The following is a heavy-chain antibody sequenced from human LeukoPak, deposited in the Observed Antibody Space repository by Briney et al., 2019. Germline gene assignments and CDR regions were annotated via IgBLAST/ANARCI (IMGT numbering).Heavy chain of an antibody. CDR3: AKDDCSGGGCYSGHDH. CDR1: GFIFSSYT. J-gene: IGHJ4*01. Sequence: PGGSLRLSCAASGFIFSSYTMVWVRQAPGKGLEWVSSIGVRTTSIYYAESVKGRFTISRDNSKNTLYLQMNSLRAEDTAVYYCAKDDCSGGGCYSGHDHWGQGTLVTVSS. CDR2: IGVRTTSI. V-gene: IGHV3-21*04. D-gene: IGHD2-15*01.